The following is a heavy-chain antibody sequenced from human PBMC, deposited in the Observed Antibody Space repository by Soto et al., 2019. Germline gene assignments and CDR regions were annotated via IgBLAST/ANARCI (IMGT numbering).Heavy chain of an antibody. J-gene: IGHJ6*03. CDR3: ARSPRKLYRVIYYYYMDV. CDR2: INHSGST. CDR1: GGSFSGYY. D-gene: IGHD2-8*01. V-gene: IGHV4-34*01. Sequence: SLTCAVYGGSFSGYYWSWIRQPPGKGLEWIGEINHSGSTNYNPSLKSRVTISVDTSKNQFSLKLSSVTAADTAVYYCARSPRKLYRVIYYYYMDVWGKGTTVTVSS.